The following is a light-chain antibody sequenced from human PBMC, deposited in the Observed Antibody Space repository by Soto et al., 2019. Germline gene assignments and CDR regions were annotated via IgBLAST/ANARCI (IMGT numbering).Light chain of an antibody. CDR2: GAS. Sequence: EIVLTQSPGTLSLSPGERATLSCRASQSVSSSYLAWYQQKPGQAPRLLIYGASSRATGIPDRFSGSGSGTDFTLTISRLEPEDFAVYYRQPYGSSVRFGQGTKVDIK. CDR1: QSVSSSY. CDR3: QPYGSSVR. V-gene: IGKV3-20*01. J-gene: IGKJ1*01.